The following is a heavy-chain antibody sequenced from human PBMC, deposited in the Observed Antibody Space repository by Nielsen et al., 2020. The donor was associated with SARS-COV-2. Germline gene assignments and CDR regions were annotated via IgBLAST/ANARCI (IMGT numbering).Heavy chain of an antibody. CDR2: IRSYANGYAT. D-gene: IGHD5-18*01. V-gene: IGHV3-73*01. CDR3: TSSSASGYSYGYYYYGMDV. Sequence: GESLKISCVASGFTFSGSAMHWVRQASGKGLEWVGRIRSYANGYATAYAASVKGRFTISRDDSKNTAYLQMNSLKTEDTAVYYCTSSSASGYSYGYYYYGMDVWGQGTTVTVSS. J-gene: IGHJ6*02. CDR1: GFTFSGSA.